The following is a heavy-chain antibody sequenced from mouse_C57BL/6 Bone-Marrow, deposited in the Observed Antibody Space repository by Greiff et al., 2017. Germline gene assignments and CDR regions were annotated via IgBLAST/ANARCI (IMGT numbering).Heavy chain of an antibody. CDR3: ARRWGLDY. V-gene: IGHV1-58*01. CDR1: GYTFTSYG. Sequence: VHLQQSGAGLVRPGSSVKMSCKTSGYTFTSYGINWVKQRPGQGLEWIGSISNGNGYTAYNEKFKGKAPLTSDTSSSKAYMQLSSLTSEDSAIYFCARRWGLDYWGQGTTLTVSS. D-gene: IGHD4-1*01. CDR2: ISNGNGYT. J-gene: IGHJ2*01.